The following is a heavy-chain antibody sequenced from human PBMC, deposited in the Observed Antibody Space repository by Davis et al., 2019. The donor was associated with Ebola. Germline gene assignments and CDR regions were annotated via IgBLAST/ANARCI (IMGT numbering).Heavy chain of an antibody. CDR1: GFTFSSYA. V-gene: IGHV3-30-3*01. CDR2: ISYDGTNK. Sequence: GESLKISCAASGFTFSSYAMHWVRQAPGKGLEWVALISYDGTNKYYADSVKGRFTISRDNSKNTLYLQMNSLRAEDTAVYYCAKEGYSGSPGHFDYWGQGTLVTVSS. CDR3: AKEGYSGSPGHFDY. D-gene: IGHD1-26*01. J-gene: IGHJ4*02.